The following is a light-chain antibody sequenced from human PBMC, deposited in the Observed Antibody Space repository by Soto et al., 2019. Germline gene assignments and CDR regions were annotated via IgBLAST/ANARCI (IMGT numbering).Light chain of an antibody. CDR3: SSYPSSSTLV. CDR2: EVS. V-gene: IGLV2-14*01. CDR1: SSDVGAYNF. Sequence: QSALTQPASVSGSPRQAISISCTGTSSDVGAYNFVSWYQQHPGKAPKLMIYEVSNRPSGVSNRFSGSKSGNTASLTISGLQAEDEADYYCSSYPSSSTLVFGSGTKLTVL. J-gene: IGLJ1*01.